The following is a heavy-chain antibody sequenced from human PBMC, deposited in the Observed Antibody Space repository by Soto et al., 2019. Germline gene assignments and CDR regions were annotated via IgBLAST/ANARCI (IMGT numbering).Heavy chain of an antibody. V-gene: IGHV3-53*01. Sequence: PGGSLRLSCAASGFSARTNYMTWVRQAPGKGLEWVAVFESGGSIYYAESVKGRFIISRDYAKNTVYLQMNSLRAEDTAVYYCARAEVTPDFFDYWGQGTLVTVSS. J-gene: IGHJ4*02. CDR3: ARAEVTPDFFDY. D-gene: IGHD2-21*02. CDR1: GFSARTNY. CDR2: FESGGSI.